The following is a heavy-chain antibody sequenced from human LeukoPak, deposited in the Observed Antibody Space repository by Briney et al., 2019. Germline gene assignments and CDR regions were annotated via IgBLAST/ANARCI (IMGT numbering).Heavy chain of an antibody. CDR3: EKDDHDDILTGYTFDY. V-gene: IGHV3-9*01. D-gene: IGHD3-9*01. Sequence: GGSLRLSCAASGFTFDDYAMHWVRQAPGEGLEWVSGVSWNSGSIGYADSVKCRFTISRDNAKNSLYLQMNSLRAEDTALNYCEKDDHDDILTGYTFDYWGQGTLVTVSS. CDR1: GFTFDDYA. J-gene: IGHJ4*02. CDR2: VSWNSGSI.